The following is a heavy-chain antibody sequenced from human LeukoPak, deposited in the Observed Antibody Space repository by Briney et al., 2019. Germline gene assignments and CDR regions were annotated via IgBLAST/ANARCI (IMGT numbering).Heavy chain of an antibody. CDR1: GFTFSSYG. Sequence: PGRSLRLSCAASGFTFSSYGMHWVRQAPGKRLEWVAVISYDGSNKYYADSVKGRFTISRDNSKNTLYLQMNSLRAEDTAVYYCAKDWSDIVVVPAATYFDYWGQGTLVTVSS. J-gene: IGHJ4*02. CDR2: ISYDGSNK. D-gene: IGHD2-2*01. CDR3: AKDWSDIVVVPAATYFDY. V-gene: IGHV3-30*18.